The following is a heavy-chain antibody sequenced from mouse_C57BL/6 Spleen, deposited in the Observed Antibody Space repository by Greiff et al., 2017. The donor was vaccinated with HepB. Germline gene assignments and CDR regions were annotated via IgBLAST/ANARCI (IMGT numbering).Heavy chain of an antibody. V-gene: IGHV1-74*01. J-gene: IGHJ3*01. CDR2: IHPSDGDT. CDR1: GFTFTSYW. Sequence: QVQLQQPGAELVKPGASVKVSCKASGFTFTSYWMHWVKQRPDQGLEWIGRIHPSDGDTKYTQKFQGKATLTVDKSSSTAYLQLSSLTSEDTAVYYCAIGYYSRGSWFAYWGQGTLVTVSA. CDR3: AIGYYSRGSWFAY. D-gene: IGHD2-12*01.